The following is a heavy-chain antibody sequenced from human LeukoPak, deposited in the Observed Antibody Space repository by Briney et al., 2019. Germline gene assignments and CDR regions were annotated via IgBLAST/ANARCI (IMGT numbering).Heavy chain of an antibody. J-gene: IGHJ5*02. CDR2: IYDSGST. CDR1: GGSITSDY. V-gene: IGHV4-4*09. D-gene: IGHD4/OR15-4a*01. Sequence: SETLSLTCSVSGGSITSDYWSWIWQSPGKGLEWIGFIYDSGSTIYNPSLKSRVTISVDTSKNQFSLKLGSVTAADTAIYSCAMSPPRGAWFDPWGQGTLVTVSS. CDR3: AMSPPRGAWFDP.